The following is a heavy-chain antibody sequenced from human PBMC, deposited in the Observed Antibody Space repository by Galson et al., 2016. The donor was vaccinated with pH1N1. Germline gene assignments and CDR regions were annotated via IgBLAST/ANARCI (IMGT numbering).Heavy chain of an antibody. CDR3: ARAIGSRSAY. Sequence: SLRLSCAASGFTFGNYWMHWVRQVPGKGLEWVANIKEDGSETYYVDSVRGRFTISRDNAKNSLYLHMNSLRDEDTALYYCARAIGSRSAYWGQGTLVTVSS. V-gene: IGHV3-7*01. CDR1: GFTFGNYW. J-gene: IGHJ4*02. D-gene: IGHD3-16*02. CDR2: IKEDGSET.